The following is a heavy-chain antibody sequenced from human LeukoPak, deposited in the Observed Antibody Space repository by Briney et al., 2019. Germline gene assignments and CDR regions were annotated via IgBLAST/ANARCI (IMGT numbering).Heavy chain of an antibody. J-gene: IGHJ4*02. CDR1: GFTFSSYW. D-gene: IGHD2-2*02. CDR3: ARVRSAVVVPAAIFGY. CDR2: IKQDGSEK. V-gene: IGHV3-7*01. Sequence: PGGSLRLSCAASGFTFSSYWMSWVRQAPGKGLEWVANIKQDGSEKYYVDSVKGRFTISRDNAKNSLYLQMNSLRAEDTAVYYCARVRSAVVVPAAIFGYWGQATLVTVSS.